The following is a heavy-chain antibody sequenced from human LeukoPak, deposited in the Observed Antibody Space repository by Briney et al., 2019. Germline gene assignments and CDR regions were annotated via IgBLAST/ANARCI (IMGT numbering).Heavy chain of an antibody. CDR3: ASSDCSGGSCYPFDY. J-gene: IGHJ4*02. D-gene: IGHD2-15*01. V-gene: IGHV1-69*02. Sequence: SVKVSCEASGGTFSSYTISWVRQAPGQGLEWMGRIIPILGIANYAQKFQGRVTITADKSTSTAYMELSSLRSEDTAVYYCASSDCSGGSCYPFDYWGQGTLVTVSS. CDR1: GGTFSSYT. CDR2: IIPILGIA.